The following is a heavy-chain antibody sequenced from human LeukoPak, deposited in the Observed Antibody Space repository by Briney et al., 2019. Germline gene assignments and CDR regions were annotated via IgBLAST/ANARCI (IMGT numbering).Heavy chain of an antibody. D-gene: IGHD3-10*01. CDR1: GFTFSSYS. V-gene: IGHV3-21*01. CDR2: ISSSSSYI. J-gene: IGHJ6*02. CDR3: ARDASLWFGELLSLNYGMDV. Sequence: GGSLRLSCAASGFTFSSYSMNWVRQAPGKGLEWVSSISSSSSYIYYADSVKGRFTISRDNAKNSLYLQMNSLRAEDTAVYYCARDASLWFGELLSLNYGMDVWGQGTTVTVSS.